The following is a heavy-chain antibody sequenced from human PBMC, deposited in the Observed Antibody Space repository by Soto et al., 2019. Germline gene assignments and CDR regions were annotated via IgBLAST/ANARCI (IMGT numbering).Heavy chain of an antibody. CDR1: GDSVSSNSAA. J-gene: IGHJ3*02. CDR2: TYYRSKWYN. D-gene: IGHD1-26*01. V-gene: IGHV6-1*01. Sequence: SQTLSLTCAISGDSVSSNSAAWSWIRQSPSRGLEWLGRTYYRSKWYNDYAVSVKSRISINPETPKNQFSLQLNSVTPEDTAVYYCAREATTSTRGAHDAFDIWGQGTIVTVSS. CDR3: AREATTSTRGAHDAFDI.